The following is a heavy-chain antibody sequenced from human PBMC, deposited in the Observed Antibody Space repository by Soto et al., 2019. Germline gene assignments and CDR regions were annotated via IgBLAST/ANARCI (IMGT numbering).Heavy chain of an antibody. V-gene: IGHV1-46*03. CDR1: GYTFTNYY. D-gene: IGHD2-15*01. Sequence: QVQLVQSGAEVKKPGASVKVSCKASGYTFTNYYMHWVRQAPGQGLEWMGIINPSGSTTYAQKFQVRLTLTRDTFTSTVYMELSSLRSEDTAVYYCTRVYCSGGGCFSIDSWGQGTLVTVCS. J-gene: IGHJ4*02. CDR3: TRVYCSGGGCFSIDS. CDR2: INPSGST.